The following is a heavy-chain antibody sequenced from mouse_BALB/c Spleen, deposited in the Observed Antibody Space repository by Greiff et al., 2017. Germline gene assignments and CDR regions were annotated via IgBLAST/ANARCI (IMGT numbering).Heavy chain of an antibody. D-gene: IGHD2-4*01. CDR1: GYIFTSYW. V-gene: IGHV1-84*02. Sequence: VQLQESGAELVRPGASVKLSCKTSGYIFTSYWIHWVKQRSGQGLEWIGWIYPGSGNTKYNEKFKGKATLTVDTSSSTAYMQLSSLTSEDTAVYFCARSSSMITTAMDYWGQGTSVTVSS. CDR2: IYPGSGNT. J-gene: IGHJ4*01. CDR3: ARSSSMITTAMDY.